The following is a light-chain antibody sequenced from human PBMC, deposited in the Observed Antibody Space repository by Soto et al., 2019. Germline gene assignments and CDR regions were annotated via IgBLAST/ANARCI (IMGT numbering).Light chain of an antibody. CDR2: GAS. Sequence: SVLTHSPGAVSLYTGERATLSCRASQSVSSSYLAWYQQKPGQPPRLLIYGASSRATGIPDRFSGGGSGTDFTLSISKVEPADFAVYYCQQYGRPPRATFGEGTRLAIK. CDR1: QSVSSSY. J-gene: IGKJ5*01. V-gene: IGKV3-20*01. CDR3: QQYGRPPRAT.